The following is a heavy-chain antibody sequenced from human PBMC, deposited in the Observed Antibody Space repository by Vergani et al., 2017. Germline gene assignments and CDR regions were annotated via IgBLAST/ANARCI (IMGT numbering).Heavy chain of an antibody. V-gene: IGHV4-39*01. J-gene: IGHJ5*02. D-gene: IGHD6-19*01. CDR2: IYYSGST. CDR1: GASIRSSNYY. Sequence: QLQLQESGPGLVKPSATLSLTCSVSGASIRSSNYYWGWIRQPPGKGLEWIASIYYSGSTYYNPSLKSRVTISVDTTKNQFSLMLGSVTAADTAVYFCARHSTVEWLVKLGWIDPWGQGILVTVSS. CDR3: ARHSTVEWLVKLGWIDP.